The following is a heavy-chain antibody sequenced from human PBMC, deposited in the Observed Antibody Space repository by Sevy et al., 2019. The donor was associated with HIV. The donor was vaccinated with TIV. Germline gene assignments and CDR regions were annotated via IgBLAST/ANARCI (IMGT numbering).Heavy chain of an antibody. J-gene: IGHJ6*02. CDR2: ISGSGSDI. Sequence: GGSLRLSCVASGFTFTSYYMNWVRQAPGKGLEWVSCISGSGSDIYYTESVKGRFTISRDNAKSSLYLQLNSLRAEDAALYYCAKYSSSTNYYYGMDVWGQGTTVTVSS. CDR1: GFTFTSYY. V-gene: IGHV3-21*01. CDR3: AKYSSSTNYYYGMDV. D-gene: IGHD6-6*01.